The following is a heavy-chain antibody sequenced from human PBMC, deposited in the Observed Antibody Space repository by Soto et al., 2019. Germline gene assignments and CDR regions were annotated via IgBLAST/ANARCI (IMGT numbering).Heavy chain of an antibody. J-gene: IGHJ3*02. V-gene: IGHV3-48*03. Sequence: GGSLRLSASASGFSFSSYEMNWFRQAPGKGLEWVSYISSSGSTIYYADSVKGRFTISRDNAKNSLYLQMNSLRAEDTAVYYCASSTWIQLWLPAFDIWGQGTMVTVSS. D-gene: IGHD5-18*01. CDR2: ISSSGSTI. CDR3: ASSTWIQLWLPAFDI. CDR1: GFSFSSYE.